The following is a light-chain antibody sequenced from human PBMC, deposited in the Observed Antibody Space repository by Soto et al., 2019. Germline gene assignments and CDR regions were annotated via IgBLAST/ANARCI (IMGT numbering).Light chain of an antibody. CDR2: EVT. Sequence: LSQPASVSGSPGQTITISCTGTSSDVGGYNAVSWYQHHPGKAPKLIIYEVTHRPSGVSDRFSASKSGNTASLTISGLQAEDEADYYCNSFRVSHLYVFGTGTKVTVL. CDR1: SSDVGGYNA. CDR3: NSFRVSHLYV. J-gene: IGLJ1*01. V-gene: IGLV2-14*01.